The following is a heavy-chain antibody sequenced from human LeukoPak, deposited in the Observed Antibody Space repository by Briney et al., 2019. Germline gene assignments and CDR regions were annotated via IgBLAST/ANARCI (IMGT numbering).Heavy chain of an antibody. D-gene: IGHD3-10*01. J-gene: IGHJ4*02. CDR3: AREYYYGSGSYPYFDY. CDR1: GGSVSSGSYY. V-gene: IGHV4-61*01. Sequence: PSETLSLTCSVSGGSVSSGSYYWSWIRQPPGKGLGWFGYIYYSGSTNYNPSLKRRVTISVDTSKNQFSLKLSSVTAADTAVYYCAREYYYGSGSYPYFDYWGQGTLVTVSS. CDR2: IYYSGST.